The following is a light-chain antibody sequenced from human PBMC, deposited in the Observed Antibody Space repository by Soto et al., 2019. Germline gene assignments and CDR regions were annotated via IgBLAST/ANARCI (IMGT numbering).Light chain of an antibody. Sequence: DIQLTQSPSFLSASVGDRVTITCRASQGISSYLAWYQQKPGKAPNLLIYAASTLQSGVPSRFSGSGSGTEVTLTISSLQPEDCAIDRCQQRNNYPLTCGGGTKVEIK. J-gene: IGKJ4*01. CDR2: AAS. CDR3: QQRNNYPLT. V-gene: IGKV1-9*01. CDR1: QGISSY.